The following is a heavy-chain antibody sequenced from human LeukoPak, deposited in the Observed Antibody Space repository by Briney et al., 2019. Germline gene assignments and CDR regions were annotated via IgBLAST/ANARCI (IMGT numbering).Heavy chain of an antibody. V-gene: IGHV3-7*01. CDR3: ARDQGYGMDV. CDR2: IKEDESEK. CDR1: GFSFSTYW. J-gene: IGHJ6*02. Sequence: GGSLRLSCAASGFSFSTYWMTWVRQAPGKGLEWVANIKEDESEKHYVDSVKGRFTISRDNAKNSLYLQMNSLRAEDTAVYYCARDQGYGMDVWGQGTTVTVSS.